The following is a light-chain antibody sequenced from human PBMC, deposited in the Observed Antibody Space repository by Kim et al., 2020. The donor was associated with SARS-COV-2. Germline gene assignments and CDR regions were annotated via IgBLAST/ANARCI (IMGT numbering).Light chain of an antibody. CDR2: DVT. CDR1: SSDVGGYNY. Sequence: GQSISISCTGTSSDVGGYNYVSWFQQHPGKAPKVIIYDVTKRPSGGSNRFSGSKSGNTASLTISGLQTDDEADYYCSSYSSSDIVLFGGGTQLTVL. J-gene: IGLJ2*01. V-gene: IGLV2-14*04. CDR3: SSYSSSDIVL.